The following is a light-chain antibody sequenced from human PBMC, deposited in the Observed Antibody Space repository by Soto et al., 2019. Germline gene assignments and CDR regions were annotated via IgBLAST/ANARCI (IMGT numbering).Light chain of an antibody. J-gene: IGKJ3*01. CDR2: AVS. CDR1: QSVGRN. Sequence: EIVVTQSPGILSVSPGDRATLSCRASQSVGRNLAWYQQKRGQAPTLLIYAVSTRATGIPARFTGSGSGTDFTLTISSLQSEDFAVYYCQEYSKWPLFTFGPGTRVDIK. CDR3: QEYSKWPLFT. V-gene: IGKV3-15*01.